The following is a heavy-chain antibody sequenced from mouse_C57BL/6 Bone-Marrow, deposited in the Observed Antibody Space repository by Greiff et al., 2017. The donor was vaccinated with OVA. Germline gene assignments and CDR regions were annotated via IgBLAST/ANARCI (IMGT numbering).Heavy chain of an antibody. D-gene: IGHD3-2*02. CDR3: ARKETAQAHYSMDY. J-gene: IGHJ4*01. Sequence: QVQLKQSGPGLVQPSQSLSITCTVSGFSLTSYGVHWVRQSPGKGLEWLGVIWRGGSTDYYAAFISRLSISKDNSKSQVFFKMNRLQADDTAIYYCARKETAQAHYSMDYWGKGTSVTVSS. CDR1: GFSLTSYG. V-gene: IGHV2-2*01. CDR2: IWRGGST.